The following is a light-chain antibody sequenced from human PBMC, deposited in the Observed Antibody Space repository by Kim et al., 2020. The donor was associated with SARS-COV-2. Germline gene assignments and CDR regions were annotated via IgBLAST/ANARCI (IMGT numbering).Light chain of an antibody. Sequence: YDYVSWYQHLPGKAPKLVIFDVTQRPSGIPDRISAAKSDYTASLTISGLQPEDEADYYGSSYTTSTTLVFGGGTQLTVL. J-gene: IGLJ3*02. V-gene: IGLV2-14*03. CDR2: DVT. CDR1: YDY. CDR3: SSYTTSTTLV.